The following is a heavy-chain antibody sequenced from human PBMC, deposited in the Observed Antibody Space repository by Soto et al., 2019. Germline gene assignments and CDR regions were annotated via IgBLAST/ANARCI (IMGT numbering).Heavy chain of an antibody. CDR3: VREERSTYYYGMDV. V-gene: IGHV1-18*01. CDR1: GYTFTSYG. J-gene: IGHJ6*02. D-gene: IGHD1-1*01. Sequence: ASVKVSCKASGYTFTSYGISWVRQAPGQGLEWMGWISAYNGNTNYAQKLQGRVTMTTDTSTSTAYMELRSLRSDDTAVYYCVREERSTYYYGMDVWGQGTTVTVSS. CDR2: ISAYNGNT.